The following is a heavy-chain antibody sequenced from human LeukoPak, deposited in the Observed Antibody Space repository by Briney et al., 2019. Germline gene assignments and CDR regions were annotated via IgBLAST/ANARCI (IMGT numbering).Heavy chain of an antibody. CDR2: IYYSGSI. J-gene: IGHJ4*02. D-gene: IGHD2/OR15-2a*01. V-gene: IGHV4-31*03. CDR1: GGSVSSGGYY. CDR3: ARDLSGPFDY. Sequence: SQTLSLTCTVSGGSVSSGGYYWSWIRQHPGKGLEWIGYIYYSGSIYYNPSLKSRVTISVDTSKNQFSLKLSSVTAADTAVYYCARDLSGPFDYWGQGTLVTVSS.